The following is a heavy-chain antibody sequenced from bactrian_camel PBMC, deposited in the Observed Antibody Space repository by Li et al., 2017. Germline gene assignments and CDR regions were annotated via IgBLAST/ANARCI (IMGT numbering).Heavy chain of an antibody. Sequence: VQLVESGGGSVQAGETLRLSCTASGFTFSSYHMSWVRQAPGKGLEWLSIINGIGSTSYADSVKGRFTISRDNAKNTVYLQVNSLKTEDTAMYYCAKEDPGAGRAVWGQGTQVTVS. CDR3: AKEDPGAGRAV. CDR1: GFTFSSYH. J-gene: IGHJ4*01. CDR2: IINGIGST. V-gene: IGHV3S40*01.